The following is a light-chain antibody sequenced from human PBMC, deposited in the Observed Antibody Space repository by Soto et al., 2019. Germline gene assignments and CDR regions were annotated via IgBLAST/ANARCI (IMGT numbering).Light chain of an antibody. CDR3: AAWDDSLNGWV. Sequence: LTQPPSASGTPGQRVTISCSGSSSNIGSNTVNWYQQLPGTAPKLLIYSNNQRPSGVPDRFSGSKSGTSASLAISGLQSEDEADYYCAAWDDSLNGWVFGGGTKLTVL. CDR2: SNN. J-gene: IGLJ3*02. CDR1: SSNIGSNT. V-gene: IGLV1-44*01.